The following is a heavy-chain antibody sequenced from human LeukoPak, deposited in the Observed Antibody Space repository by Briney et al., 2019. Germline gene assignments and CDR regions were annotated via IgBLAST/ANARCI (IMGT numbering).Heavy chain of an antibody. D-gene: IGHD3-22*01. CDR1: GGSISSSSYY. CDR2: IYYSGST. J-gene: IGHJ6*03. V-gene: IGHV4-39*07. Sequence: SETLSFTCTVSGGSISSSSYYWGWIRQPPGKGLEWIGSIYYSGSTNYHPSLKSRVTMSVDTSKNQFSLKLTSVTAADTAVYYCARETDYYDSEIFYYYYMDVWGKGTTVTTSS. CDR3: ARETDYYDSEIFYYYYMDV.